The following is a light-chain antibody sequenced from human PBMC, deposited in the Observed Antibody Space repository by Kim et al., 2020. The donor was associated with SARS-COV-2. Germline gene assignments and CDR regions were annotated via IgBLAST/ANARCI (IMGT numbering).Light chain of an antibody. CDR3: QQYGNTPQT. CDR2: GVF. CDR1: QTVSANY. J-gene: IGKJ4*01. V-gene: IGKV3-20*01. Sequence: SPGDGASLSCRPSQTVSANYLAWYQQKPGQAPRLLIYGVFNRATGIPDRFSGSGSGTDFTLTISRLEPEDFAVYYCQQYGNTPQTFGGGTKVDIK.